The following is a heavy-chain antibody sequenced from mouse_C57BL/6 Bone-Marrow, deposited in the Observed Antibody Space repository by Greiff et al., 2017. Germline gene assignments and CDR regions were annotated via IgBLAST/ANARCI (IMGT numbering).Heavy chain of an antibody. CDR2: IWGGGST. J-gene: IGHJ4*01. CDR3: AKRAYDGYWYYAMDY. CDR1: GFSLTSYG. V-gene: IGHV2-9*01. D-gene: IGHD2-3*01. Sequence: VKLMESGPGLVAPSQSLSITCTVSGFSLTSYGVDWVRQPPGKGLEWLGVIWGGGSTNYNSALMSRLSISKDNSKSQVFLKMNSLQTDDTAMYYCAKRAYDGYWYYAMDYWGQGTSVTVSS.